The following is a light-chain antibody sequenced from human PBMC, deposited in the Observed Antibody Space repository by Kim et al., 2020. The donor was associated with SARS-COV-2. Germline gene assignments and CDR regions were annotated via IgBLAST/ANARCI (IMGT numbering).Light chain of an antibody. J-gene: IGKJ1*01. CDR3: QKYNSAPWT. V-gene: IGKV1-27*01. CDR2: AAS. CDR1: QGIGNS. Sequence: DIQMTQSPSSLSASVGDRVTITCRASQGIGNSLAWYQQKPGKVPRLLIYAASALQSAVPSRFSGSRSGTDFTLTISSLQHEDVATYYCQKYNSAPWTFGQGTKVDIK.